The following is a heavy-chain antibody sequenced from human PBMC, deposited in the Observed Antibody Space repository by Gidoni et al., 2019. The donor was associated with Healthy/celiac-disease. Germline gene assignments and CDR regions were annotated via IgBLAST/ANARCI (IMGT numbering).Heavy chain of an antibody. V-gene: IGHV2-5*02. D-gene: IGHD5-12*01. Sequence: QITLKESGPTLVQPTQTLTLTCTFSGFSPSTSGVGVGWIRQPPGKALEWLAFIYWDDDKRYSPSLKSRLTITKDTSKTQLVLTMTNMDPVDTATYYCAHSGDHHSGYDFGLFDYWGQGTLVTVSS. CDR3: AHSGDHHSGYDFGLFDY. CDR1: GFSPSTSGVG. CDR2: IYWDDDK. J-gene: IGHJ4*02.